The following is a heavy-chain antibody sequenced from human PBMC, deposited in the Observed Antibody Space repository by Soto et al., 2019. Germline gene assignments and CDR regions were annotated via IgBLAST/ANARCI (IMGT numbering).Heavy chain of an antibody. CDR2: ISGSGGST. V-gene: IGHV3-23*01. CDR1: GFTFSSYA. J-gene: IGHJ4*02. Sequence: LRLSCAASGFTFSSYAMIWVRQAPGKGLEWVSAISGSGGSTYYADSVKGRFTISRDNSKNTLYLQMNSLRAEDTAVYYCARLQQPFPRYFDYWGQGTLVTVSS. D-gene: IGHD6-13*01. CDR3: ARLQQPFPRYFDY.